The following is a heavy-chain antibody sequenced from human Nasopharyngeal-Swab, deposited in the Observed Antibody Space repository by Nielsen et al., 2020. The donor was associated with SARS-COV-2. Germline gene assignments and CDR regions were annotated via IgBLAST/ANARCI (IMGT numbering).Heavy chain of an antibody. CDR3: ARESVATGTDDAPYL. D-gene: IGHD1-1*01. CDR2: VRQDAREQ. V-gene: IGHV3-7*04. J-gene: IGHJ3*01. CDR1: GFHFRNHY. Sequence: GESLKISCAASGFHFRNHYITWVRQPPGKGLEWVANVRQDAREQFYADSVKGRFTISRDDAKNTVSLQMNSLRREDTAVYYCARESVATGTDDAPYLWDRGTMFTVSS.